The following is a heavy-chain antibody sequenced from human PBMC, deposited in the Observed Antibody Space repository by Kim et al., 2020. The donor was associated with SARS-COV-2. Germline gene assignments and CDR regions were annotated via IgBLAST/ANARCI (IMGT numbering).Heavy chain of an antibody. J-gene: IGHJ4*02. D-gene: IGHD3-10*01. Sequence: GGSLRLSCAASGFTFDDYAMHWVRQAPGKGLEWVSGISWNSGSIGYADSVKGRFTISRDNAKNSLYLQMNSLRAEDTALYYCAKDAMVRGEGGFGFDYWGQGTLVTVSS. CDR2: ISWNSGSI. CDR3: AKDAMVRGEGGFGFDY. V-gene: IGHV3-9*01. CDR1: GFTFDDYA.